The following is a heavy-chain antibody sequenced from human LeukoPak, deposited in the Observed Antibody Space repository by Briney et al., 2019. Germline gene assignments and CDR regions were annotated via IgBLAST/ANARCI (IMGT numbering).Heavy chain of an antibody. D-gene: IGHD1-26*01. CDR2: INSDGSST. CDR1: GFSFSTYW. Sequence: GGSLRLSCAASGFSFSTYWMHWVRQAPGKGLVWVSRINSDGSSTTYADSVKRRFTISRDNAKNTLYLQMKSLRAEDTDVYYCAGREVGNNYFDYWGQGTLVTVSS. CDR3: AGREVGNNYFDY. J-gene: IGHJ4*02. V-gene: IGHV3-74*01.